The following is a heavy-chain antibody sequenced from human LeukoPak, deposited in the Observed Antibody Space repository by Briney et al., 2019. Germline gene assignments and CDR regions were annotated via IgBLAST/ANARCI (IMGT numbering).Heavy chain of an antibody. J-gene: IGHJ4*02. D-gene: IGHD3-22*01. CDR1: GFTVSSNY. CDR3: ARGDSSGYFDY. V-gene: IGHV3-53*01. Sequence: GGSLRLSCAASGFTVSSNYMGWVRQAPGKGLEWVSVIYSGGSTYYADSVKGRFTISRDNSKNTLYLQMNSLRAEDTAVYYCARGDSSGYFDYWGQGTLVTVSS. CDR2: IYSGGST.